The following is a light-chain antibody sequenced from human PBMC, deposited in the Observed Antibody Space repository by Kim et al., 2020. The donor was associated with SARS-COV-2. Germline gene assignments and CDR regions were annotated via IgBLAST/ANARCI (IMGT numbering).Light chain of an antibody. V-gene: IGLV1-40*01. J-gene: IGLJ1*01. CDR3: QSYDSLSASYV. CDR1: NSNIGAGSD. CDR2: GNT. Sequence: HRVTISCTWSNSNIGAGSDVHWYQQFPGTAPKLLIHGNTNLPSGVSDRFSGSKSGTSASLAIAGLQAEDEPDYYCQSYDSLSASYVFGTGTKVTVL.